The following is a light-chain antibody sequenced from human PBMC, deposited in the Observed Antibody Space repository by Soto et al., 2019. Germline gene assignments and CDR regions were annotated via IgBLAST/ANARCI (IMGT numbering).Light chain of an antibody. CDR2: ANT. CDR3: QSFDNSLSASI. J-gene: IGLJ2*01. Sequence: QSVLTQPPSMSGAPGQRVTISCSGSGSNIGANYDVHWYQQFPGAAPKVLIYANTHRPSGVPDRFSGSKSGTSAFLAITGLQGEDEADYYCQSFDNSLSASIFGGGTKVHRP. V-gene: IGLV1-40*01. CDR1: GSNIGANYD.